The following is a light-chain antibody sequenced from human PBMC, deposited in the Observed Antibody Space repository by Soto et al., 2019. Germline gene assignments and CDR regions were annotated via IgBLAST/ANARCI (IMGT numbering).Light chain of an antibody. Sequence: EIVMTQSPATLSVSPGERATLSCRASQSVGSGLSWYQQKPDQAPRLLIYGASTRATGIPARFSGSGSGTEFTLTISSLQSEDYAVYYCQQYNDWPPWTFGQGTKVEIK. CDR3: QQYNDWPPWT. CDR1: QSVGSG. CDR2: GAS. J-gene: IGKJ1*01. V-gene: IGKV3-15*01.